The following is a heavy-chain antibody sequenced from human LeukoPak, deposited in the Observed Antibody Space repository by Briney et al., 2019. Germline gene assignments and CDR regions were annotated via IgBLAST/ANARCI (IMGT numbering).Heavy chain of an antibody. V-gene: IGHV4-34*01. CDR1: GGSFSGYY. CDR2: INHSGST. Sequence: PSETLSLTCAVYGGSFSGYYWSWIRQPPGKGLEWIGEINHSGSTNYNPSLKNRITISVDTSKNQFSLKLNSVTAADTAVYYCASDAGGSYLFDYWGQGTLVTVSS. D-gene: IGHD3-16*01. J-gene: IGHJ4*02. CDR3: ASDAGGSYLFDY.